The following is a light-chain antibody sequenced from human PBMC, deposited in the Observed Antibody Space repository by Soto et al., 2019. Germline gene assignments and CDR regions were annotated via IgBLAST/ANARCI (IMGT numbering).Light chain of an antibody. CDR3: QSWGTGILV. V-gene: IGLV4-69*01. CDR2: VNSDGSH. CDR1: SGHTTYA. J-gene: IGLJ1*01. Sequence: QPLLTQSPSASASLGASVKLTCTLSSGHTTYAIAWHQQQPEKGPRYLMKVNSDGSHSNGDGIPDRFSGSTSGAERYLTISSLQSEDEADYYCQSWGTGILVFGTGTKVTVL.